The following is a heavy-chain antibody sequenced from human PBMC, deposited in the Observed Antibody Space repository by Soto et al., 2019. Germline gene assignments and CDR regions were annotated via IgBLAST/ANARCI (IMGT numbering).Heavy chain of an antibody. V-gene: IGHV1-69*13. J-gene: IGHJ6*02. CDR2: IIPIFGTA. CDR1: GGTFSSYA. Sequence: SVKVSCKASGGTFSSYAISWVRQAPGQGLEWMGGIIPIFGTANYAQKFQGRVTITADESTSTAYMELSSLRSEDTAVYYCARDQQQPLGFYYGMDVWGQGTTVTVSS. D-gene: IGHD6-13*01. CDR3: ARDQQQPLGFYYGMDV.